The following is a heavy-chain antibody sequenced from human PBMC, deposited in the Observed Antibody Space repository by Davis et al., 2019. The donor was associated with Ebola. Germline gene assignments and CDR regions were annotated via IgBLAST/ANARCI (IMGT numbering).Heavy chain of an antibody. D-gene: IGHD4-17*01. Sequence: ASVKVSCKASGYTFTSYGISWVRQAPGQGLEWMGWMNPNSGNTGYAQKFQGRVTMTRNTSISTAYMELSSLRSEDTAVYYCARAADDYGDYADWGQGTLVTVSS. V-gene: IGHV1-8*02. CDR1: GYTFTSYG. CDR2: MNPNSGNT. CDR3: ARAADDYGDYAD. J-gene: IGHJ4*02.